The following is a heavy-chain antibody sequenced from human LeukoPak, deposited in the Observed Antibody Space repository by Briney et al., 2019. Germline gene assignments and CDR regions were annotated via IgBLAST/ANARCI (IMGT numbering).Heavy chain of an antibody. CDR1: GRSFSGYY. Sequence: SETLSLTCAVYGRSFSGYYWSWIRQPPGKGLEWIGEINHSGSTNYNPSLKSRVTISVDTSKNQFSLKLSSVTAADTAVYYCARGHYCSSTSCYPLDYWGQGTLVTVSS. V-gene: IGHV4-34*01. CDR2: INHSGST. J-gene: IGHJ4*02. CDR3: ARGHYCSSTSCYPLDY. D-gene: IGHD2-2*01.